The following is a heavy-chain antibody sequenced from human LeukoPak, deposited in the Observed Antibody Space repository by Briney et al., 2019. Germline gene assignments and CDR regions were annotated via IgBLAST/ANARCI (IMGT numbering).Heavy chain of an antibody. V-gene: IGHV3-23*01. D-gene: IGHD2-2*01. CDR3: AKTLGYCSSTSCVRGGMDV. Sequence: GGSLRLSCAASGFTFSSYAMSGVGQAPVKGLEWVSGMSGSGGNTYYGDSVKGRFTISRDNSKNTLYLPMTSLRADDTPVYYCAKTLGYCSSTSCVRGGMDVWGKGTTVTVSS. CDR1: GFTFSSYA. CDR2: MSGSGGNT. J-gene: IGHJ6*04.